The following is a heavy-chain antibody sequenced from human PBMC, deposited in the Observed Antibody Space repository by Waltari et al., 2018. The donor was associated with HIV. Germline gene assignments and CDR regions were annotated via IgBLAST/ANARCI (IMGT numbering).Heavy chain of an antibody. J-gene: IGHJ6*02. CDR2: LFHSGGT. CDR1: GGSLSSSSYY. D-gene: IGHD1-1*01. V-gene: IGHV4-39*01. Sequence: QQQLQESGPGLVKPSETLSLTCTVSGGSLSSSSYYCAWLRQSPGKGWEWFGRLFHSGGTCYSSVRRSRPIISGDMSANRFSLNLTSVTATDTAVYFCARHCLQKGWLPQLKYYYGMDVWGQGTTVIVSS. CDR3: ARHCLQKGWLPQLKYYYGMDV.